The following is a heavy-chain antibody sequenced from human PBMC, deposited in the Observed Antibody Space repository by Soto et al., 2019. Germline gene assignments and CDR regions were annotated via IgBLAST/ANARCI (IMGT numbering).Heavy chain of an antibody. CDR2: ISRDGSYI. D-gene: IGHD3-3*01. V-gene: IGHV3-30*04. Sequence: QVQLVESGGGEVQPGGSLRLSCAASGFTFSRYAIHWVRLTPGRGLEWVLAISRDGSYIYYTDSVKGRFTVSRDNSKNTVFVQMNRLIPDDTALYFCARARNGGVADSFDSWGKGTPVTVSS. CDR1: GFTFSRYA. J-gene: IGHJ5*01. CDR3: ARARNGGVADSFDS.